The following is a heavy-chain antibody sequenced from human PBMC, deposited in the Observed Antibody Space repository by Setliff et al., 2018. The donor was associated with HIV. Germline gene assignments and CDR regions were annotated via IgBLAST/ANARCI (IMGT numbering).Heavy chain of an antibody. CDR2: IYTGGST. Sequence: SETLSLTCTVSGGSISTFYWSWIRQPPGKGLEWIGYIYTGGSTNYNPSLKRRVTVSVDTSKNQFSLRLRSVTAADTAVYYCARHPRHYNILTGYRYYYMDVWGKGTTVTVSS. J-gene: IGHJ6*03. CDR1: GGSISTFY. V-gene: IGHV4-4*09. D-gene: IGHD3-9*01. CDR3: ARHPRHYNILTGYRYYYMDV.